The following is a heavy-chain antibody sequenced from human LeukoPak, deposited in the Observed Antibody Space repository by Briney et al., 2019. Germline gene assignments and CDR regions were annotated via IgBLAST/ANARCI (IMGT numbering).Heavy chain of an antibody. D-gene: IGHD3-16*02. CDR3: ARETTLRLGELSLVDY. CDR2: MNPNSGNT. J-gene: IGHJ4*02. Sequence: ASVKVSCKASGYTFTSYDINWVRQATGQGLEWMGWMNPNSGNTGYAQKFQGRVTMTRDTSTSTVYMELSSLRSEDTAVYYCARETTLRLGELSLVDYWGQGTLVTVSS. CDR1: GYTFTSYD. V-gene: IGHV1-8*02.